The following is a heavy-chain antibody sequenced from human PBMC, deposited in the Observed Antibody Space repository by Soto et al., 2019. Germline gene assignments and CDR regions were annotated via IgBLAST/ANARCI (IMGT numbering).Heavy chain of an antibody. Sequence: QVQLVQSGAEVKKPGASVKVSCKASGYTFTGYFMHWVRQAPGQGLEWMGWINPNSGATKYAQKFQGRVTLSRDTSISTAYMELTGLRSDETAVYYCARGGGTILAPLPWGQGTQVTVAS. D-gene: IGHD3-3*01. CDR1: GYTFTGYF. J-gene: IGHJ5*02. CDR2: INPNSGAT. CDR3: ARGGGTILAPLP. V-gene: IGHV1-2*02.